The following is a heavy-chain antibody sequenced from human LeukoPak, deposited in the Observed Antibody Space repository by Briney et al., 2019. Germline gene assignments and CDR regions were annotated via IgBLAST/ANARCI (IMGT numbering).Heavy chain of an antibody. V-gene: IGHV7-4-1*02. CDR2: INTNTGNP. Sequence: ASVKVSCKASGYTFTSYDINWVWQAPGQGLEWMGWINTNTGNPTYVPGFTGRFVFSLDTSVSTAYLQISSLKAEDTAVYYCAKDTWDYWGQGTLVTVSS. CDR1: GYTFTSYD. CDR3: AKDTWDY. J-gene: IGHJ4*02.